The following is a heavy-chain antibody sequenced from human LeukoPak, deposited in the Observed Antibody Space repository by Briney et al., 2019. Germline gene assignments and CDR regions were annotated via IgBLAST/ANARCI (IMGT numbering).Heavy chain of an antibody. CDR3: ARGNPYYYDSSGYSAFDI. V-gene: IGHV3-33*01. J-gene: IGHJ3*02. Sequence: GRSLRLSCAASGFTFSSYGMHWVRQAPGKGLEWVAGIWYDGSNKYYADSVKGRFTISRDNSKNTLYLQMNSLRAEDTAVYYCARGNPYYYDSSGYSAFDIWGQGTMVTVSS. D-gene: IGHD3-22*01. CDR1: GFTFSSYG. CDR2: IWYDGSNK.